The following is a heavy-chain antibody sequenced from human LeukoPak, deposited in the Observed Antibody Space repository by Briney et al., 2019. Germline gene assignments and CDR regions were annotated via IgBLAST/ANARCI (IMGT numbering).Heavy chain of an antibody. CDR2: INPDGSST. V-gene: IGHV3-74*01. D-gene: IGHD5-18*01. J-gene: IGHJ6*03. CDR1: GFTFSSYW. Sequence: GGSPRLSCATSGFTFSSYWMHWVRQAPGKGLAWVSYINPDGSSTNYADSVKGRFTISRDNVKNSLYLQMNSLRAEDTAVYYCASRKEDTTLVTGKYYYIDVWGKGTTVTISS. CDR3: ASRKEDTTLVTGKYYYIDV.